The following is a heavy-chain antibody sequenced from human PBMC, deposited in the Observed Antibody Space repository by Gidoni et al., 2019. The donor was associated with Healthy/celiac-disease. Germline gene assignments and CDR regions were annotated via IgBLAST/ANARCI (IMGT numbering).Heavy chain of an antibody. CDR1: GFTFISYA. J-gene: IGHJ4*02. V-gene: IGHV3-23*01. Sequence: EVQLLESGGGLLQPGGSLRLSCAASGFTFISYAMRWVRQAPGKGLEWVSAISGSGGSTHYADSVKGRFTISRDNSKNTLYLQMNSLRAEDTAVYYCAKGPNVAGTGGGYWGQGTLVTVSS. D-gene: IGHD1-26*01. CDR2: ISGSGGST. CDR3: AKGPNVAGTGGGY.